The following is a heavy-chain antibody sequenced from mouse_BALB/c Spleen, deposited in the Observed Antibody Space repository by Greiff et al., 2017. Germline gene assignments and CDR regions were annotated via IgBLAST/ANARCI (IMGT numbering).Heavy chain of an antibody. D-gene: IGHD1-1*01. CDR2: IDPENGDT. CDR1: GFNIKDYY. CDR3: DARYGSRVMDY. V-gene: IGHV14-4*02. J-gene: IGHJ4*01. Sequence: VQLQQSGAELVRPGASVKLSCTASGFNIKDYYMHWVKQRPEQGLEWIGWIDPENGDTEYAPKFQGQATMTADTSSNTAYLQLNSLTSEDTAVYYCDARYGSRVMDYGGQGTSVTVSS.